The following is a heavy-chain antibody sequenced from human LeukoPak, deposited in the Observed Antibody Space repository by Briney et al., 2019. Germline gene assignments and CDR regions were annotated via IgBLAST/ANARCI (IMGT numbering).Heavy chain of an antibody. CDR2: IYYSGST. D-gene: IGHD2-15*01. CDR1: GGSISSSSYY. J-gene: IGHJ3*02. V-gene: IGHV4-39*01. Sequence: SETLSLTCTVSGGSISSSSYYWGWIPQPPGKGLEWIGSIYYSGSTYYNPSLKSRVTISVDTSKNQFSLKLSSVTAADTAVYYCATRHGVVVAAIDAFDIWGQGTMVTVSS. CDR3: ATRHGVVVAAIDAFDI.